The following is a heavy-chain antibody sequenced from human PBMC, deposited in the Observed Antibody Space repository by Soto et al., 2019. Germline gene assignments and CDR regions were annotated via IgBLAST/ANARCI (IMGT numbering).Heavy chain of an antibody. CDR3: AGPGYSSQDY. Sequence: VGSLRLSCAASGFTFSSFALSWVRQAPGKGLEWVSAISGSGDGTDYADSVKGRFTISRDNSKSTLYLQMNSLRAEDTAVYYCAGPGYSSQDYWGQGALVTVSS. D-gene: IGHD5-18*01. V-gene: IGHV3-23*01. CDR2: ISGSGDGT. CDR1: GFTFSSFA. J-gene: IGHJ4*02.